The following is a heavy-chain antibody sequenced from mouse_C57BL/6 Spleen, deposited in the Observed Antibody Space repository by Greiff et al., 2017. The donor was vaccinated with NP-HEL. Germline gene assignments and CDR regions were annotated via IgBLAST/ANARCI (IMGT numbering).Heavy chain of an antibody. CDR3: ARPYDYDGFDY. Sequence: QVQLKQPGAELVKPGASVKLSCKASGYTFTSYWMHWVKQRPGQGLEWIGMIHPNSGSTNYNEKFKSKATLTVDKSSSTAYMQLSSLTSEDSAVYYCARPYDYDGFDYWGQGTTLTVSS. J-gene: IGHJ2*01. D-gene: IGHD2-4*01. CDR2: IHPNSGST. V-gene: IGHV1-64*01. CDR1: GYTFTSYW.